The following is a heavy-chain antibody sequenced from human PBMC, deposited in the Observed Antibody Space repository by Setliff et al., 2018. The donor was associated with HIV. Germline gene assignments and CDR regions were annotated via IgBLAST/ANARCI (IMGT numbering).Heavy chain of an antibody. Sequence: PSETLSLTCTVSGGSISSYYWSWIRQPPGKGLEWIGYIYYSGSIYYNPSLKSRVTMSVDTSKNQFSLKLSSVTAADTAVYYCARRSGYAEDYWGQGTLVTVSS. V-gene: IGHV4-59*04. J-gene: IGHJ4*02. CDR1: GGSISSYY. CDR3: ARRSGYAEDY. CDR2: IYYSGSI. D-gene: IGHD5-12*01.